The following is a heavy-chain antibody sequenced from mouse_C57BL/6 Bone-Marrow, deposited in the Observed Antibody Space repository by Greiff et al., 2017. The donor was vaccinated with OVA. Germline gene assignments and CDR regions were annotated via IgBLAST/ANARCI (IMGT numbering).Heavy chain of an antibody. V-gene: IGHV3-3*01. D-gene: IGHD1-1*01. J-gene: IGHJ2*01. Sequence: EVQGVESGPSLVRPSQTLSLTCTVTGFSINSDCYWIWIRQFPGNKLEYIGYTFYSGITYYNPSLESRTYITRDTSKNQFSLKLSSVTTEDTATYYWAGLYYGSSRYYFDYWGQGTTLTVSS. CDR1: GFSINSDCY. CDR2: TFYSGIT. CDR3: AGLYYGSSRYYFDY.